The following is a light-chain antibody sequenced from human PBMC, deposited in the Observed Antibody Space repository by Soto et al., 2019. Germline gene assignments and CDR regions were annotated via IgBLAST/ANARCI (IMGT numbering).Light chain of an antibody. CDR1: QDIRNH. CDR2: AAS. Sequence: DIQMTQSPSSLSASVGDRVTITCRASQDIRNHLGWYQQKPGKAPKRLIYAASSLQSGVPSRFSGSGSGTEFSLTISSLQPEDFATYYCLQHNSYPLTFGGGTKVDIK. J-gene: IGKJ4*01. V-gene: IGKV1-17*01. CDR3: LQHNSYPLT.